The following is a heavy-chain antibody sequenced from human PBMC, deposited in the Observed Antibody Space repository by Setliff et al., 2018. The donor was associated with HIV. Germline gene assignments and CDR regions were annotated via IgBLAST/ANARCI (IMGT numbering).Heavy chain of an antibody. D-gene: IGHD2-21*01. Sequence: RGESLKISCKGSGYSFTSYWIGWVRQMPGKGLEWMGIIYPGDSDTRYSPSFQGQVTFSADKSISAVYLQWDSLKASDSAIYYCARAPRSPLRWRDNLLSSSSFFMDVWGKGTTVTVSS. J-gene: IGHJ6*03. CDR2: IYPGDSDT. V-gene: IGHV5-51*01. CDR3: ARAPRSPLRWRDNLLSSSSFFMDV. CDR1: GYSFTSYW.